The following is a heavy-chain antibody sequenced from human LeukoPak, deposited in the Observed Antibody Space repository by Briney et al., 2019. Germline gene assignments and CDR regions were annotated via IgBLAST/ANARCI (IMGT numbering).Heavy chain of an antibody. D-gene: IGHD1/OR15-1a*01. CDR1: GFTFSGFW. CDR2: INSDGSEG. CDR3: ARADKYNWNSDY. Sequence: GGSLRLSCAVSGFTFSGFWMSWSRQAPGKGLEWVASINSDGSEGYYADVVKGRFTISRDNAKNSLYLQMNSLRAEDTAVYYCARADKYNWNSDYWGQGTLVTVSS. J-gene: IGHJ4*02. V-gene: IGHV3-7*01.